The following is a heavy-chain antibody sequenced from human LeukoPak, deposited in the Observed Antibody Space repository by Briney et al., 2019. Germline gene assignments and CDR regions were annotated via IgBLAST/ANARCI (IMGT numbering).Heavy chain of an antibody. Sequence: SETLSLTCTVFGGSIRSYYWSWIRQPPGKGLEWIGYIYYSGSTNYNPSLKSRVTISVDTSKNQFSLKLSSVTAADTAVYYCARSEERDGYNRDYGGQGTLVTVSS. CDR2: IYYSGST. CDR3: ARSEERDGYNRDY. V-gene: IGHV4-59*01. CDR1: GGSIRSYY. J-gene: IGHJ4*02. D-gene: IGHD5-24*01.